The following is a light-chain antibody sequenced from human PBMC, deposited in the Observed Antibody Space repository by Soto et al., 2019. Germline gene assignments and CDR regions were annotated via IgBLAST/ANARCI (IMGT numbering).Light chain of an antibody. CDR3: QQYGNSPQT. CDR1: QSVSSY. Sequence: EIVLTQSPATLSLSPGERATLSCRASQSVSSYLAWYQQKPGQAPRLLMYEASNRATGIPARFSGSGSGTDFTLTISRLEPEDFAVYYCQQYGNSPQTFGQGTKVDIK. J-gene: IGKJ1*01. V-gene: IGKV3-20*01. CDR2: EAS.